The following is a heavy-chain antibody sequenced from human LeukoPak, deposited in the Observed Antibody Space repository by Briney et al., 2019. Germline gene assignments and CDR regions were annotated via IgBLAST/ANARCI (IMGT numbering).Heavy chain of an antibody. CDR3: ASDGLMTGANWFDR. CDR1: GGSLSSGGYY. CDR2: FYYSGST. V-gene: IGHV4-31*03. J-gene: IGHJ5*02. Sequence: SETLAHTRTVSGGSLSSGGYYWSWIRQHPGKGLEWVGYFYYSGSTYYNPSLKSRVTISVDTPTNQFCLKLSSGTAAYTAVHYCASDGLMTGANWFDRWGQGTLVTVSS.